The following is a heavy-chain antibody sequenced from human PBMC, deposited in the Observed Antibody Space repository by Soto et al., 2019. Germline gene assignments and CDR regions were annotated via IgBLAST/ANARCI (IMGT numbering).Heavy chain of an antibody. J-gene: IGHJ6*03. V-gene: IGHV1-18*01. CDR3: ARDVGYSNYGLYYYYYYMDV. CDR2: ISAYNGNT. D-gene: IGHD4-4*01. CDR1: GYTFTSYG. Sequence: ASVKVSCKASGYTFTSYGISWVRQAPGQGLEWMGWISAYNGNTNYAQRLQGRVTMTTDTSTSTAYMELRSLRSDDTAVYYCARDVGYSNYGLYYYYYYMDVWGKGTTVTVSS.